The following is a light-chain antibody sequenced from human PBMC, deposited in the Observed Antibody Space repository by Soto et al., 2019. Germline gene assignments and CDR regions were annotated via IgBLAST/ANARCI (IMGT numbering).Light chain of an antibody. CDR2: AAS. V-gene: IGKV1-39*01. CDR1: QSISSY. Sequence: DLQMTQSPSSLSASVGDRVTITCRASQSISSYLNWYQQKPGKAPKRLIYAASSLQSEVPSRFSGSGSGTDFTLTISSLQPEDFATYYCQQRYSTPYTFGQGTKLEIK. J-gene: IGKJ2*01. CDR3: QQRYSTPYT.